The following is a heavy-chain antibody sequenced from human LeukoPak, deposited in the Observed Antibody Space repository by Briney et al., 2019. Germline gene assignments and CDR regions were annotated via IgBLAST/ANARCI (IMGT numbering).Heavy chain of an antibody. CDR2: ISNSDSAI. V-gene: IGHV3-11*01. CDR3: ARRNAYCSSSSCSRASYYYYGMDV. D-gene: IGHD2-2*01. Sequence: PGGSLRLSCAAPGFAFSDYYMSWIRQAPGKGLEYVSDISNSDSAIYYADSVKGRFTISRDNAKNSLFLQMNSLRAEDTAVYYCARRNAYCSSSSCSRASYYYYGMDVWGQGTTVTVSS. J-gene: IGHJ6*02. CDR1: GFAFSDYY.